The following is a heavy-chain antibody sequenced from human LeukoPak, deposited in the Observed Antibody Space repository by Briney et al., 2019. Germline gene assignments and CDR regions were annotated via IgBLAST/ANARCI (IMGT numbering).Heavy chain of an antibody. CDR2: INHSGST. V-gene: IGHV4-34*01. Sequence: NTSETLSLTCAVYGGSFSGYYWSWIRQPPGKGLEWIGEINHSGSTNYNPSLKSRVTISVDTSKNQFSLKLSSVTAADTAVYYCARPSSGGRGMDVWGQGTLVTVSS. CDR1: GGSFSGYY. D-gene: IGHD2-15*01. CDR3: ARPSSGGRGMDV. J-gene: IGHJ4*02.